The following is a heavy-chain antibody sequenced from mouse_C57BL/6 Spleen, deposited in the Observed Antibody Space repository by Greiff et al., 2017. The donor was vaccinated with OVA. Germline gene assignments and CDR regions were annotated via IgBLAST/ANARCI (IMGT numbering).Heavy chain of an antibody. D-gene: IGHD4-1*01. J-gene: IGHJ2*01. V-gene: IGHV1-50*01. CDR1: GYTFTSYW. CDR3: AGTGNYFDC. Sequence: QVQLQQPGAELVKPGASVKLSCTASGYTFTSYWMQWVKQRPGQGLEWIGEIDPSDSYTNYNQKFKGKATLTVDTSSSTAYMQLSSLTSEDSAVYYCAGTGNYFDCWGQGTTLTVSS. CDR2: IDPSDSYT.